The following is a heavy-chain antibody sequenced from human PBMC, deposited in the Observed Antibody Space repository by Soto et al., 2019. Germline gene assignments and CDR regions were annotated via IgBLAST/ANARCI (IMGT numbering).Heavy chain of an antibody. CDR2: ISRSSTFT. CDR3: AKGDSSGWFLWFDP. J-gene: IGHJ5*02. V-gene: IGHV3-21*01. D-gene: IGHD6-19*01. CDR1: GFIFSDYS. Sequence: GGSLRLSCAASGFIFSDYSMNWVRQTPGKGLEWVSSISRSSTFTYYTDSVKGRFTISRDNAKNSVYLQMNSLRAEDTAVYYCAKGDSSGWFLWFDPWGQGTLVTVSS.